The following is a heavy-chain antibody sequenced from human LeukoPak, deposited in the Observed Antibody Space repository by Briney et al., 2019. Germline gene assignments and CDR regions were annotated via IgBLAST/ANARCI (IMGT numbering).Heavy chain of an antibody. Sequence: GGSLRLSCAASGFTFSDYYMSWIRQAPGKGLEWVANIKQDGSEKYYVDSVKGRFTISRDNAKNSLYLQMNSLRAEDTAVYYCARDGLRDFWSGYNFDYWGQGTLVTVSS. CDR2: IKQDGSEK. CDR1: GFTFSDYY. V-gene: IGHV3-7*01. J-gene: IGHJ4*02. CDR3: ARDGLRDFWSGYNFDY. D-gene: IGHD3-3*01.